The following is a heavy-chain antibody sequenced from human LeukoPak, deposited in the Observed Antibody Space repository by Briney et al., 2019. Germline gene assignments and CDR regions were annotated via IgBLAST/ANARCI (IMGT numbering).Heavy chain of an antibody. Sequence: PGGSLRLSCAASGFTFSSYWMSWVRQAPGKGLEWVAFIRYDGSNKYYADSVKGRFTISRDNSKNTLYLQMNSLRAEDTAVYYCAKAGPNYYFDYWGQGSLVTVSS. CDR2: IRYDGSNK. CDR3: AKAGPNYYFDY. V-gene: IGHV3-30*02. CDR1: GFTFSSYW. J-gene: IGHJ4*02.